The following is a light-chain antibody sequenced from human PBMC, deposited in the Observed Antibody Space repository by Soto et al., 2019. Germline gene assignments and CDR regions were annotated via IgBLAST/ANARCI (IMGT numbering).Light chain of an antibody. V-gene: IGKV3-20*01. Sequence: EIVLTQSPGTLSLSPGERATLSCRASHSVSSSYLAWYQQKPGQAPRLLIYGASSRATGIPDRFSGSGSGTHFTRTISRLQPEDYAVYYCQQYGSSPPITFGQGTRLEIK. CDR1: HSVSSSY. J-gene: IGKJ5*01. CDR3: QQYGSSPPIT. CDR2: GAS.